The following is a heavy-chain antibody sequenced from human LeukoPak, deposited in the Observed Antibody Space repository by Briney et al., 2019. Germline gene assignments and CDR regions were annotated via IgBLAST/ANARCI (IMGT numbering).Heavy chain of an antibody. V-gene: IGHV3-23*01. D-gene: IGHD3-22*01. CDR1: GFTFSSRDW. Sequence: GGSLRLSCVASGFTFSSRDWMTWIRQAPGTGLEWVSAISGSGGSTYYADSVKGRFTISRDNSKNTLYLQMNSLRAEDTAVYYCAKSYVGRVIKDWGQGTLVTVSS. CDR2: ISGSGGST. J-gene: IGHJ4*02. CDR3: AKSYVGRVIKD.